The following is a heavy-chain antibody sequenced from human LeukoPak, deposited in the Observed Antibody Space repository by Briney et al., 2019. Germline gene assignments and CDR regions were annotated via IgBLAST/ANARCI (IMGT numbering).Heavy chain of an antibody. J-gene: IGHJ4*02. V-gene: IGHV4-59*01. CDR1: DDSISTYH. D-gene: IGHD3-22*01. Sequence: SETLSLTCTVSDDSISTYHWSWIRRPPGRGLEWIGYIYSSGSTMYNPSLKSRVTISVDTSKKQLSLKLSSVTAADTAVYYCAREIYDSSGFVWFDYWGQGTLVTVSS. CDR3: AREIYDSSGFVWFDY. CDR2: IYSSGST.